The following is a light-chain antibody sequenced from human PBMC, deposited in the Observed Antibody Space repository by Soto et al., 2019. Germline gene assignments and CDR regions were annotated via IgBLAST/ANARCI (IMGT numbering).Light chain of an antibody. V-gene: IGKV1-27*01. J-gene: IGKJ3*01. CDR3: QQYDSAPFT. CDR1: QGIGNY. CDR2: GAS. Sequence: DIQMTQSPSSLSASVGDRFTITCRASQGIGNYLAWYQQKPGKVPKLLIYGASTLQSGVPSRFSGSGSGTDFSLTISSLQPEDVATDYCQQYDSAPFTFGPGTKVNIK.